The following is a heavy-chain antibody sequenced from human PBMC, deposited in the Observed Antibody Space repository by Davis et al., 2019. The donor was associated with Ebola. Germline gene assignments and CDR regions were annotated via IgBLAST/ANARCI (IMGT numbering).Heavy chain of an antibody. V-gene: IGHV1-2*02. Sequence: ASVKVSCKTSGYTFTGYYMHWVRQAPGQGLEWMGWINPNSGGTNYAQKFQGRVTMTRDTSISTAYMELSRLRSDDTAVYYCASFPLPAAMVSLYFQHWGQGTLVTVSS. D-gene: IGHD2-2*01. CDR3: ASFPLPAAMVSLYFQH. CDR1: GYTFTGYY. CDR2: INPNSGGT. J-gene: IGHJ1*01.